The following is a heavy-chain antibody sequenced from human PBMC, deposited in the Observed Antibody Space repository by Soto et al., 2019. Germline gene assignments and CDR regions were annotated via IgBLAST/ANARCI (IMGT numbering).Heavy chain of an antibody. Sequence: EVQLVESGGGLVQPGGSLRLSCAASGFTFSSYWMSWVRQAPGKGLEWVANIKQDGSEKYYVDSVKGRFTISRDNAKNSPYLQMNSLRAEDTAVYYCARGGRRSGGRGDYWGQGTLVTVSS. V-gene: IGHV3-7*01. D-gene: IGHD2-15*01. CDR3: ARGGRRSGGRGDY. CDR2: IKQDGSEK. J-gene: IGHJ4*02. CDR1: GFTFSSYW.